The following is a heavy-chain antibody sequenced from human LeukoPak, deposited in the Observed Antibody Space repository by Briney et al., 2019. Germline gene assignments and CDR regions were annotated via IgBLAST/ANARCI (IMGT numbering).Heavy chain of an antibody. CDR3: ARARNDYASNGFSALDY. D-gene: IGHD3-22*01. CDR1: GFTFSSYG. Sequence: GGSLRLSCAASGFTFSSYGRHWVRQAPGKGLEGVAGRWYDGSNKNYADSVKGRFTVSRDKSKNTLYLQMNSLTVDDTAVYYCARARNDYASNGFSALDYWGQGTLVTVSS. CDR2: RWYDGSNK. J-gene: IGHJ4*02. V-gene: IGHV3-33*01.